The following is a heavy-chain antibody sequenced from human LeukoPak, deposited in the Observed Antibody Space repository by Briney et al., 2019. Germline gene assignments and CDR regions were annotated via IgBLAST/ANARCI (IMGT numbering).Heavy chain of an antibody. CDR3: ARAPYRRYYGSGSQKNYFDY. J-gene: IGHJ4*02. CDR1: GFTFSSYW. CDR2: INSDGSST. D-gene: IGHD3-10*01. Sequence: GGSLRLSCAASGFTFSSYWMHWVRQAPGKGLVWVSRINSDGSSTSYADSVKGRFTISRDNAKNTLYLQMNSLRAEATAVYYCARAPYRRYYGSGSQKNYFDYWGQGTLVTVSS. V-gene: IGHV3-74*01.